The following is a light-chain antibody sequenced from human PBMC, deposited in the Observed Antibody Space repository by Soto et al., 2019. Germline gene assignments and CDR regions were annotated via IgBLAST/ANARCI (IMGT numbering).Light chain of an antibody. J-gene: IGLJ1*01. CDR2: EVS. Sequence: SALTQPASVSGSPGQSITISCTGTSSDVVGYNYVSWYQQHPGKAPKLMIYEVSNRPSGVSNRFSGSKSGNTASLTISGLQAEDEADYYCSSYTSSSTYVFGTGTKGTVL. CDR3: SSYTSSSTYV. V-gene: IGLV2-14*01. CDR1: SSDVVGYNY.